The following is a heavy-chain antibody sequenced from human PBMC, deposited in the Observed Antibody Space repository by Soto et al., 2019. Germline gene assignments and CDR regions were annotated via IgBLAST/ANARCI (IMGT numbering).Heavy chain of an antibody. Sequence: QVQLVQSGAEVKKPGASVKVSCKASGYTFTSYYMHWVRQAPGQGLEWMGIINPSGGSTSYAQKFQGRVTMTRDTSTSTVYMELSSLRSEDTAVYYCARARGYASSGYHAFDIWGQGTMVTVSS. CDR3: ARARGYASSGYHAFDI. CDR1: GYTFTSYY. V-gene: IGHV1-46*03. CDR2: INPSGGST. D-gene: IGHD3-22*01. J-gene: IGHJ3*02.